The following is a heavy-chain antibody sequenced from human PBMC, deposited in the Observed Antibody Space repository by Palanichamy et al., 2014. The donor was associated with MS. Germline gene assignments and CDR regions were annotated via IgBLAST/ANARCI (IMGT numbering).Heavy chain of an antibody. J-gene: IGHJ4*02. V-gene: IGHV1-46*01. D-gene: IGHD2-21*01. CDR1: GHTFTTYN. CDR3: ARGNFDY. Sequence: QVHLVQSGAEVKKPGASVKVSCKASGHTFTTYNVHWVRQTPGQGPEWMGIISPSGGRTSYTRKFRGRVTMTSDTSTNTVYMELSSLRSEDTAVYYCARGNFDYWGQGILVTVSS. CDR2: ISPSGGRT.